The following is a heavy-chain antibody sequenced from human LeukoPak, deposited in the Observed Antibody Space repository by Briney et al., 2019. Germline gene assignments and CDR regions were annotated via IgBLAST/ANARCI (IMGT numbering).Heavy chain of an antibody. CDR3: ARDQGYCSGGSCYTDTFDI. J-gene: IGHJ3*02. V-gene: IGHV3-13*01. D-gene: IGHD2-15*01. CDR2: IGTAGDT. CDR1: GFTFSSYD. Sequence: GGSLRLSCAASGFTFSSYDMHWVRQATGKGLEWVSAIGTAGDTYYPGSVKGRFTISRENAKNSLYLQMNSLRAEDTAVYYCARDQGYCSGGSCYTDTFDIWGQGTMVTVSS.